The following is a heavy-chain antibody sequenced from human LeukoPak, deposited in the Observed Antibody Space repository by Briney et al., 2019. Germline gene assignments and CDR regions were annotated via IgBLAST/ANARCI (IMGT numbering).Heavy chain of an antibody. D-gene: IGHD3-16*01. CDR1: GFTFSSYA. Sequence: PGGSLTLSCVASGFTFSSYAMSWVRQAPARGLEWVSSLRGDGDTFYADSVKGRFTLSRDHSRNTVYLHLNNLRVEDTAVYYCAKASWVSSADAVLWGQGTVVTVS. CDR2: LRGDGDT. CDR3: AKASWVSSADAVL. J-gene: IGHJ4*02. V-gene: IGHV3-23*01.